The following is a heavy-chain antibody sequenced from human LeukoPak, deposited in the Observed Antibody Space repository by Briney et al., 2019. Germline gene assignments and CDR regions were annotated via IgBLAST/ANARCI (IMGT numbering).Heavy chain of an antibody. D-gene: IGHD6-13*01. Sequence: GGSLRLSCAASGFTFSSYAMSWVRQAPGKGLEWVSAISGSGGSTYYADSVKGRFTISRDNSKNTLYLQMNSLRAEDTAVYYCARDLSSSWLPDYWGQGTLVTVSS. CDR2: ISGSGGST. CDR3: ARDLSSSWLPDY. J-gene: IGHJ4*02. V-gene: IGHV3-23*01. CDR1: GFTFSSYA.